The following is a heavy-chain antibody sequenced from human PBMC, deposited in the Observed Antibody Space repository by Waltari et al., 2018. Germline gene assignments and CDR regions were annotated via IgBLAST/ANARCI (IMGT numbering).Heavy chain of an antibody. CDR2: TYHAGDT. CDR1: GYSINSGYY. CDR3: SRQVLGYCTSAACRRLES. Sequence: QVQLQESGQGLVKPSETLSLTCDVSGYSINSGYYWGWIRQSPGKGLGWIATTYHAGDTFYNPPLKSRVTISMDTSKNQFSLKLNSVTAADTAVYFCSRQVLGYCTSAACRRLESWGQGTLVTVSS. V-gene: IGHV4-38-2*01. D-gene: IGHD2-2*03. J-gene: IGHJ4*02.